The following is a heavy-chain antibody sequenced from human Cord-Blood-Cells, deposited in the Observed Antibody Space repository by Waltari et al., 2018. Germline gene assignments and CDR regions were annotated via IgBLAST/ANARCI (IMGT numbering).Heavy chain of an antibody. V-gene: IGHV3-21*01. CDR1: GFTCSSYR. D-gene: IGHD3-9*01. CDR2: ISSSSSYI. Sequence: EVQLVESGGGLVKPGGSLRLSCAASGFTCSSYRMNWVRPAPGKGLEWVSSISSSSSYIYYADSVKGRFTISRDNAKNSLYLQMNSLRAEDTAVYYCARDCYYDILTGYYYYYYYMDVWGKGTTVTVSS. CDR3: ARDCYYDILTGYYYYYYYMDV. J-gene: IGHJ6*03.